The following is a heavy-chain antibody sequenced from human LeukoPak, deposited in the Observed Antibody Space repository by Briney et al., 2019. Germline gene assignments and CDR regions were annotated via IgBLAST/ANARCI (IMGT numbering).Heavy chain of an antibody. D-gene: IGHD3-22*01. V-gene: IGHV1-69*04. CDR2: ITPILGIA. Sequence: SVKVSCKASGGTFSSYAISWVRQAPGQGLEWMGRITPILGIANYAQKFQGGVTITADKSTSTAYMELSSLRSEDTAVYYCARDTGYYYDSSGPFDYWGQGTLVTVSS. CDR3: ARDTGYYYDSSGPFDY. J-gene: IGHJ4*02. CDR1: GGTFSSYA.